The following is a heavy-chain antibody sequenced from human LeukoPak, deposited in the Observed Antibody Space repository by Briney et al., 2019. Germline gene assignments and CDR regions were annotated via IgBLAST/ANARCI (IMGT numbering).Heavy chain of an antibody. Sequence: ASVKVSCKASGFTFTSHGFSWVRQAPGQGLEWMGIINPTGDSTSYAQKFQARVTMTRDTSTNTVYMELSSLRSEDTAVYYCARHPSPQLHHFDYWGQGTLVTVSS. CDR2: INPTGDST. CDR3: ARHPSPQLHHFDY. V-gene: IGHV1-46*01. D-gene: IGHD2-2*01. J-gene: IGHJ4*02. CDR1: GFTFTSHG.